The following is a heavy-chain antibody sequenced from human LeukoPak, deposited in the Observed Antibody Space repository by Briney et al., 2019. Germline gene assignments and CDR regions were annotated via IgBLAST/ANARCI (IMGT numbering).Heavy chain of an antibody. CDR1: GGSISSYY. CDR2: LYYSGSS. CDR3: ARQLVAHSVYFDY. J-gene: IGHJ4*02. Sequence: SETLSLTCTVSGGSISSYYWSWIRQPPGKGLEWIGYLYYSGSSNYTPSLKSRVTISVGTSKNQFSLKLSSVTAADTAVYYCARQLVAHSVYFDYWGQGTLVTVSS. V-gene: IGHV4-59*08. D-gene: IGHD2-15*01.